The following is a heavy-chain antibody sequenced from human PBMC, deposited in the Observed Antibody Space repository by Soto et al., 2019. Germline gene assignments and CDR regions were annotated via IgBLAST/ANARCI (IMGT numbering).Heavy chain of an antibody. CDR3: ARQGSY. V-gene: IGHV4-39*01. Sequence: LSHTCNVSGGSIMDTSYYWGWIRQPPGKGLEWIGTIYFNGNTFYNPSLKSRLTISVDTSKNQISLRLTSVTAADTAVYYCARQGSYWGHGTLVTVPQ. CDR1: GGSIMDTSYY. J-gene: IGHJ4*01. CDR2: IYFNGNT.